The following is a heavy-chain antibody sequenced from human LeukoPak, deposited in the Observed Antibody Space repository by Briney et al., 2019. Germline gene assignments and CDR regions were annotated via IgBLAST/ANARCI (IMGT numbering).Heavy chain of an antibody. Sequence: PSETLSLTCTVSVGSICNYCWSWIRQPPGKGLEWTGCISYSGSTNYNPSLRSRVTISVDTSKNQFSLKLSSVTAADTAVYYCARHQCSSGWYRFEYGGQGTLVTVSS. CDR2: ISYSGST. J-gene: IGHJ4*02. CDR3: ARHQCSSGWYRFEY. CDR1: VGSICNYC. D-gene: IGHD6-19*01. V-gene: IGHV4-59*08.